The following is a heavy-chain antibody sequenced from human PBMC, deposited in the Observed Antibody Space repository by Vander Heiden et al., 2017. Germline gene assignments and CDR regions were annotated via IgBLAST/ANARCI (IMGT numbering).Heavy chain of an antibody. CDR2: IIPMFGTT. J-gene: IGHJ4*02. Sequence: QVQLVQSGAEVKKPGSSVRVSCEASGGTFTNYEVNWVRQAPGQGLEWMGGIIPMFGTTNYAQKFQGRVTITADESTNTAYMEVSSLTSEDTAVYYCAKVGVAVAGTPYFDYWGQVALVTVS. CDR1: GGTFTNYE. CDR3: AKVGVAVAGTPYFDY. D-gene: IGHD6-19*01. V-gene: IGHV1-69*01.